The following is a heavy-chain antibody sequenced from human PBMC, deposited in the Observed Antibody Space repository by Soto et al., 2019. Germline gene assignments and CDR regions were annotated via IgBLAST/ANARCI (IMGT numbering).Heavy chain of an antibody. J-gene: IGHJ5*02. CDR1: GASISGLY. CDR3: VRDGTKTLRDWFDP. Sequence: SETLSLTCTASGASISGLYWSWIRKSAGKGLEWIGRIYATGTTDYNPSLKSRVMMSVDTSKKQFSLKLRSVTAADTAVYYCVRDGTKTLRDWFDPWGQGISVTVSS. V-gene: IGHV4-4*07. D-gene: IGHD1-1*01. CDR2: IYATGTT.